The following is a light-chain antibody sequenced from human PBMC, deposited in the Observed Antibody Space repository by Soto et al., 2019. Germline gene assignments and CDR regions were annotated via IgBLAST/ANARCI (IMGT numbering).Light chain of an antibody. CDR3: TSYTSSSTRV. CDR1: SSDIGGYNY. J-gene: IGLJ2*01. V-gene: IGLV2-14*01. CDR2: EVS. Sequence: QSALTQPASVSGSPGQSITISCTGTSSDIGGYNYVSWYQQHPGKAPKVIIYEVSNRPSGVSNRFSGSKSGNTASLTISGLQAEDAADYYCTSYTSSSTRVFGGGTKLTVL.